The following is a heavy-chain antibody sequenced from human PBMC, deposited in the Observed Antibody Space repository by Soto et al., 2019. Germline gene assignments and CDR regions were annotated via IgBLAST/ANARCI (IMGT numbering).Heavy chain of an antibody. D-gene: IGHD6-19*01. CDR3: ARQYGALAVAFDY. CDR2: IYYSGST. Sequence: SETLSLTCTVFGGSIRSYYWGWIRQPPGKGLEWIGSIYYSGSTYYNPSLKSRVTISVDTSKNQFSLKLSSVTAADTAVYHCARQYGALAVAFDYWGQGALVTVSS. J-gene: IGHJ4*02. CDR1: GGSIRSYY. V-gene: IGHV4-39*01.